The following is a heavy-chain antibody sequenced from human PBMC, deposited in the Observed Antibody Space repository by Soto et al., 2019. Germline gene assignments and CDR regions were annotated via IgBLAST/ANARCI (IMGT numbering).Heavy chain of an antibody. CDR3: AKDRKYCSSTSCYFGFYYYYGMDV. V-gene: IGHV3-30*18. J-gene: IGHJ6*02. CDR2: ISYDGSNK. D-gene: IGHD2-2*01. CDR1: GFTFGSYG. Sequence: QVQLVESGGGVVQPGRSLRLSCAASGFTFGSYGMHWVRQAPGKGLEWVAVISYDGSNKYYADSVKGRFTISRDNSKNTLYLQMNSLRAEDTAVYYCAKDRKYCSSTSCYFGFYYYYGMDVWGQGTTVTVSS.